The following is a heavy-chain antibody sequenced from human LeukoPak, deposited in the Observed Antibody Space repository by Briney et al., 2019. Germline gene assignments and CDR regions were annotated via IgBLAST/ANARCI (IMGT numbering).Heavy chain of an antibody. CDR3: ARVGDVDTAMVDY. CDR2: IYSGGST. CDR1: GFTVSSNY. J-gene: IGHJ4*02. V-gene: IGHV3-66*01. D-gene: IGHD5-18*01. Sequence: GGSLRLSCAASGFTVSSNYMSWVRQAPGKGLEWVSVIYSGGSTYYADSVKVRFTISRDNSKNTLYLQMNSLRAEDTAVYYCARVGDVDTAMVDYWGQGTLVTVSS.